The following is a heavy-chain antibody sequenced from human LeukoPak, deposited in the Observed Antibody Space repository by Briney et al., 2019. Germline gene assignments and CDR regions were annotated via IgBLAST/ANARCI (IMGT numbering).Heavy chain of an antibody. J-gene: IGHJ6*02. CDR1: GYTFTSYY. Sequence: ASVKVSCKASGYTFTSYYMHWVRQAPGQGLEWMGIINPSGGSTSYAQKFQGRVTMTRDTSTSTVYMELSSLRSEDTAVYYCARVYCSGGSCYARGDYYYGMDVWGQGTTVTVSS. CDR3: ARVYCSGGSCYARGDYYYGMDV. CDR2: INPSGGST. V-gene: IGHV1-46*01. D-gene: IGHD2-15*01.